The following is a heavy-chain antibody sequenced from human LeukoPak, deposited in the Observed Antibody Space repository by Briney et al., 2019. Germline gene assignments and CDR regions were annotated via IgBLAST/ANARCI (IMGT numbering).Heavy chain of an antibody. J-gene: IGHJ4*02. CDR1: GFTFSSYN. CDR3: ARVVGYFYDSGTSDRDY. Sequence: PGGSLRHSCVVSGFTFSSYNMNWVRQAPGKGLEWVSSISRSSSYIFYADSVKGRFTISRDNAKNSLYLQMNSLRSEDTAVYYCARVVGYFYDSGTSDRDYWGQGTLVTVSS. D-gene: IGHD3-22*01. V-gene: IGHV3-21*01. CDR2: ISRSSSYI.